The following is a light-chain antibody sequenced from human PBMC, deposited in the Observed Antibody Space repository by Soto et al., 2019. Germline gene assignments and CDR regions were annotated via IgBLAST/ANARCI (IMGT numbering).Light chain of an antibody. CDR1: QGISDF. V-gene: IGKV1-27*01. CDR3: QKHNSGPPFT. CDR2: GAS. Sequence: DIQMTQSPSSLSASVGDRVTLTCRASQGISDFLAWYQQKPGKVPKLLIYGASTLQSGVPSRFSGSGSGTDFTLTISSLQPEDVATYYCQKHNSGPPFTFGPGTKVDIK. J-gene: IGKJ3*01.